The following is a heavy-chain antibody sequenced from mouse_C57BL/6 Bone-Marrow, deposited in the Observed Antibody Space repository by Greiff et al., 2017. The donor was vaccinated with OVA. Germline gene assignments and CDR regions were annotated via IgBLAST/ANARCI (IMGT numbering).Heavy chain of an antibody. CDR2: IYPGSGNT. CDR1: GYTFTDYY. D-gene: IGHD1-1*01. J-gene: IGHJ1*03. Sequence: VKVVESGAELVRPGASVKLSCKASGYTFTDYYINWVKQRPGQGLEWIARIYPGSGNTYYNEKFKGKATLTAEKSSSTAYMQLSSLTSEDSAVYFCARTYGGSSYSWYFDVWGTGTTVTVSS. V-gene: IGHV1-76*01. CDR3: ARTYGGSSYSWYFDV.